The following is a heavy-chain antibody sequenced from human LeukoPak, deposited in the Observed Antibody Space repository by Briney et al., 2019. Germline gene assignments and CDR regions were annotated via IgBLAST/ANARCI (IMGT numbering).Heavy chain of an antibody. CDR3: ARDRGVRGHDYGDEQSGPFDC. CDR1: GFTVSSNY. J-gene: IGHJ4*02. V-gene: IGHV3-66*01. Sequence: GGSLRLSCAASGFTVSSNYMSWVRQAPGKGLEWVSVIYSGGSTYYADSMKGRFTISRDNSKNTLYLQMNSLRAEDTAVYYCARDRGVRGHDYGDEQSGPFDCWGQGTLVTVSS. CDR2: IYSGGST. D-gene: IGHD4-17*01.